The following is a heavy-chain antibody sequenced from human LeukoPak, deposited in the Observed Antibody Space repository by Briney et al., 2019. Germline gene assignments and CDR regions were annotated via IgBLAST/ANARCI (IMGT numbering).Heavy chain of an antibody. CDR3: ARILKWSGYGSRWYPFDI. CDR2: TYYTGST. V-gene: IGHV4-59*01. Sequence: SETLSLTCSVFGGSISSYYWSWIRQPPGKGLEWIGNTYYTGSTTYNPSLKSRVTISVDTSKNQFSLKLSSVSAADTAVYYCARILKWSGYGSRWYPFDIWGQGTMVAVSS. CDR1: GGSISSYY. D-gene: IGHD6-13*01. J-gene: IGHJ3*02.